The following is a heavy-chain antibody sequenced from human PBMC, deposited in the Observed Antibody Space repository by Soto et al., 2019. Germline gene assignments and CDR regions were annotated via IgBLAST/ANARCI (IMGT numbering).Heavy chain of an antibody. J-gene: IGHJ4*02. V-gene: IGHV4-59*08. D-gene: IGHD2-8*02. Sequence: SETLSLTCTVSGGSISSYYWSWIRQPPGKGLEWIGYIYYSGSTNYNPSLKSRVTISVDTSKNQFSLKLSSVTAADTAVYYCARHAGAYFDYRGQRTLVTVSS. CDR3: ARHAGAYFDY. CDR2: IYYSGST. CDR1: GGSISSYY.